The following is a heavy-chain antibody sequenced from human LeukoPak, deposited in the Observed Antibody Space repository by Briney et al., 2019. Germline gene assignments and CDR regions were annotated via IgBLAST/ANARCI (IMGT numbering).Heavy chain of an antibody. J-gene: IGHJ4*02. Sequence: GGSLRLSCAASGFTVSPNYMTWVRQAPGKGLEWVSVIYSGGSTYYADSVKGRFTISRDNSKNTLYLQMNTLRAEDTAVYYCARSAGAHSSGWYGDFDYWGQGTLVTVSS. V-gene: IGHV3-66*01. CDR2: IYSGGST. D-gene: IGHD6-19*01. CDR1: GFTVSPNY. CDR3: ARSAGAHSSGWYGDFDY.